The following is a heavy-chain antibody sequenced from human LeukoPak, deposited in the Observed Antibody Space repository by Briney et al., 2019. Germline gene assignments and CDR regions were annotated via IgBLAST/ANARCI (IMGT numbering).Heavy chain of an antibody. J-gene: IGHJ4*02. CDR2: ISSSSSYI. D-gene: IGHD6-19*01. CDR3: ARYRWLAPGNFAY. CDR1: GFTFSSYS. V-gene: IGHV3-21*01. Sequence: GGSLRLSCAASGFTFSSYSMNWVRQAPGKGLEWVSSISSSSSYIYYADSVKGRFTISRDNAKNSLYLQMNSLRAEDTAVYYCARYRWLAPGNFAYWGQGTLVTVS.